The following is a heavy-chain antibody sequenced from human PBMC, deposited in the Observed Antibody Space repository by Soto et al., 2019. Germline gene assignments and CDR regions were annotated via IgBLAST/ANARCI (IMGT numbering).Heavy chain of an antibody. CDR2: ISYDGSNK. J-gene: IGHJ6*02. CDR1: GFTFSSYA. V-gene: IGHV3-30-3*01. D-gene: IGHD3-3*01. CDR3: ARGFRARITIFGVARDGMDV. Sequence: GGSLRLSCAASGFTFSSYAMHWARQAPGKGLEWVAVISYDGSNKYYADSVKGRFTISRDNSKNTLYLQMNSLRAEDTAVYYCARGFRARITIFGVARDGMDVWGQGTTVTVSS.